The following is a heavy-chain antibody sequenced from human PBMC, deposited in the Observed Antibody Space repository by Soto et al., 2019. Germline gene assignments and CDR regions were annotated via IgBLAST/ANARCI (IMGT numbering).Heavy chain of an antibody. CDR1: GFTFSNKA. J-gene: IGHJ4*02. CDR3: AKALNWDFSDFAS. V-gene: IGHV3-23*01. Sequence: HPGGSLRLSCAASGFTFSNKAMAWVRQAPGKGLEFVSAISDSGGSTYYADSLKGRFTISRDNSKNTMYLQMNSLRADDTAVYYCAKALNWDFSDFASWGQGTQVTVSS. D-gene: IGHD1-26*01. CDR2: ISDSGGST.